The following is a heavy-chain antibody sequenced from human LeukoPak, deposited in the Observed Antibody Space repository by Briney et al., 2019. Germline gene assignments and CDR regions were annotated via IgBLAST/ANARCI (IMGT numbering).Heavy chain of an antibody. V-gene: IGHV4-59*08. Sequence: SETLSLTCTVSGGSISSFYWSWIRQPPGKGLEWIGYIYYTGSTNYNPSLKSRLTISVDASKNQFSLKLSSVTATDTAVYYCASLSTVTQGYFDSWGQGTLVTVSS. CDR1: GGSISSFY. J-gene: IGHJ4*02. CDR3: ASLSTVTQGYFDS. D-gene: IGHD4-17*01. CDR2: IYYTGST.